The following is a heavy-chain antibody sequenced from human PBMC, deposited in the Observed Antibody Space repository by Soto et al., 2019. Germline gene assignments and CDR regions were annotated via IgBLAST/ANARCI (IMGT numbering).Heavy chain of an antibody. CDR2: INAGNGNT. CDR3: ARVGVYSGYPSSYYYYYGMDV. Sequence: QVQLVQSGAEVKKPGASVKVSCKASGYTFTSYAMHWVRQAPGQRLEWMGWINAGNGNTKYSQKFQGRVTITRDTSASTAYMELSSLRSEDTAVYYCARVGVYSGYPSSYYYYYGMDVWGQGTTVTVSS. V-gene: IGHV1-3*01. D-gene: IGHD5-12*01. CDR1: GYTFTSYA. J-gene: IGHJ6*02.